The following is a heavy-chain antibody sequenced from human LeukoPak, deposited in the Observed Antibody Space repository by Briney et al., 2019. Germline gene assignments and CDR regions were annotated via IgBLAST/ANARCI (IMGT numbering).Heavy chain of an antibody. CDR1: GFTFSSYA. D-gene: IGHD3-3*01. Sequence: GGSLRLSCAASGFTFSSYAMSWVRQAPGKGLEWVSAISGSGGSTYYADSVKGRFTISRDNSKNTLYLQMNSLRAEDTAVYYCARGFGVVTYYYYGMGVWGQGATVTVSS. J-gene: IGHJ6*02. CDR3: ARGFGVVTYYYYGMGV. V-gene: IGHV3-23*01. CDR2: ISGSGGST.